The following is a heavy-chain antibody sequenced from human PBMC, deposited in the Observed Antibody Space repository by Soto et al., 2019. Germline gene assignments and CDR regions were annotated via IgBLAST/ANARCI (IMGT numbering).Heavy chain of an antibody. D-gene: IGHD2-15*01. V-gene: IGHV3-23*01. J-gene: IGHJ1*01. CDR3: AKDLFLGYCSGGSCYSMRSEYFQH. CDR1: GFTFSSYA. CDR2: ISGSGGST. Sequence: LRLSCAASGFTFSSYAMSWVRQAPGKGLEWVSAISGSGGSTYYADSVKGRFTISRDNSKNTLYLQMNSLRAEDTAVYYCAKDLFLGYCSGGSCYSMRSEYFQHWGQGTLVTVSS.